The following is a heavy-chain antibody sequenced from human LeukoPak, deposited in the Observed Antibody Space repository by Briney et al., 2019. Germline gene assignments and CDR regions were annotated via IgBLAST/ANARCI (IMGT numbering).Heavy chain of an antibody. J-gene: IGHJ4*02. CDR3: ARDWRSPGGY. Sequence: GGSLSLSRAASGFMFSNYAMTWVRQAPRKGLEWVSVINNSGGATFYADSVKGRFTISRDNSKTTVYLQMNSLRAEDTAVYYCARDWRSPGGYWGQGTLVTVSS. V-gene: IGHV3-23*01. CDR2: INNSGGAT. D-gene: IGHD3-3*01. CDR1: GFMFSNYA.